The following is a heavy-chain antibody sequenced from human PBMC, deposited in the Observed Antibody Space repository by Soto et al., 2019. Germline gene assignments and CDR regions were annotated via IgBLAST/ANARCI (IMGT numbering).Heavy chain of an antibody. CDR3: ARGVRSYYYGMDV. D-gene: IGHD3-16*01. CDR2: IWYDGRNK. J-gene: IGHJ6*02. Sequence: QVQLVESGGGVVQPGRSLRLSCAASGFTFSSYGMHWVRQAPGKGLEWVAVIWYDGRNKYYADSVKGRFTISRDNSKNTLYLQLNSLRAEDTAVYYCARGVRSYYYGMDVWGQGTTVTVSS. CDR1: GFTFSSYG. V-gene: IGHV3-33*01.